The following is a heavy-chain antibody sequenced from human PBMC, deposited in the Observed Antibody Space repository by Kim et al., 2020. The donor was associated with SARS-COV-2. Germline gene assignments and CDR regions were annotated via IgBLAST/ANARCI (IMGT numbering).Heavy chain of an antibody. J-gene: IGHJ4*02. CDR1: GFTFRSYS. Sequence: GGSLRLSCAASGFTFRSYSMNWVRQAPGKGLEWVSYISSSSSTIYYADSVKGRFTISRDNAKNSMYLQMNSLRDEDTAVYYCAREGSGYDYDSSGYHFDYWGQGTLGTVSS. V-gene: IGHV3-48*02. D-gene: IGHD3-22*01. CDR3: AREGSGYDYDSSGYHFDY. CDR2: ISSSSSTI.